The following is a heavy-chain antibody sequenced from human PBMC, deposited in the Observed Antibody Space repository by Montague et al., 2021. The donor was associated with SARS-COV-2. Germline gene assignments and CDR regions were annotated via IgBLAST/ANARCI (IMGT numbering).Heavy chain of an antibody. CDR3: AKDLTVDIVVVVAAIKDSAFDY. J-gene: IGHJ4*02. Sequence: SLRLSCAASGFTFNTYGMHWVRQAPGKGLEWVAVVSYDGSNKYYADSVKGRFTISRDNSKNTLYLQMNSLRAEDTAVYYCAKDLTVDIVVVVAAIKDSAFDYWGQGTLVTVSS. CDR1: GFTFNTYG. D-gene: IGHD2-15*01. CDR2: VSYDGSNK. V-gene: IGHV3-30*18.